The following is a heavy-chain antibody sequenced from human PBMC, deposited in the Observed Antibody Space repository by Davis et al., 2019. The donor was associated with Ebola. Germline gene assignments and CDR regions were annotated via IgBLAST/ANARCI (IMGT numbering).Heavy chain of an antibody. D-gene: IGHD2-2*01. Sequence: KVSCKASGYTFTTYWISWVRQMPGKGLEWMGRIDPSDSYTDYSPSFQGHVTTSVDRSISTAYLQWSSMEASDTGMYYCARLCRSPTCYRGPDGFDIWGQGTKVTVSS. CDR2: IDPSDSYT. CDR1: GYTFTTYW. V-gene: IGHV5-10-1*01. J-gene: IGHJ3*02. CDR3: ARLCRSPTCYRGPDGFDI.